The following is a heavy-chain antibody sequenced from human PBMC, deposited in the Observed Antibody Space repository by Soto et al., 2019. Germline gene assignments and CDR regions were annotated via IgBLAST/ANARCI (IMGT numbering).Heavy chain of an antibody. J-gene: IGHJ4*02. Sequence: EVQLVESGGGLVKPGGSLRLSCAASGFTFSSYSMNWVRQAPGKGLGWVSSISSSSSYIYYADSVKGRFTISRDNAKNSLYLQMNSLRAEDTAVYYCARDEPNYDFWSGQDYWGQGTLVTVSS. D-gene: IGHD3-3*01. CDR3: ARDEPNYDFWSGQDY. V-gene: IGHV3-21*01. CDR2: ISSSSSYI. CDR1: GFTFSSYS.